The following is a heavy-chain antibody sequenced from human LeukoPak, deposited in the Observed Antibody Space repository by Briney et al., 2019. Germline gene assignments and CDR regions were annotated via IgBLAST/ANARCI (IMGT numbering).Heavy chain of an antibody. V-gene: IGHV1-2*02. CDR3: ARIRYCGGISCYYIDY. CDR2: INPNSGDT. J-gene: IGHJ4*02. D-gene: IGHD2-2*01. CDR1: GYTLTELS. Sequence: ASVKVSCKVSGYTLTELSMHWVRQAPGQGLEWMGWINPNSGDTKYAQKFQGRVTMTRDTSIRTAYMELSRLRSDDTAFYYCARIRYCGGISCYYIDYWGQGTLVTVSS.